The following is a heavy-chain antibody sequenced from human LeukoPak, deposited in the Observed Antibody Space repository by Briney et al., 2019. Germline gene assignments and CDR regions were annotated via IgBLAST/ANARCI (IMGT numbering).Heavy chain of an antibody. CDR1: GYTFTSYG. Sequence: ASVKVSCKASGYTFTSYGISWVRQAPGQGLEWMGWISAYNGNTNYAQKLQGRVTMTTDTSTSTAYMELRSLRCDDTAVYYCARVATVTTKYYFDYWGQGTLVTVSS. CDR2: ISAYNGNT. D-gene: IGHD4-17*01. CDR3: ARVATVTTKYYFDY. J-gene: IGHJ4*02. V-gene: IGHV1-18*01.